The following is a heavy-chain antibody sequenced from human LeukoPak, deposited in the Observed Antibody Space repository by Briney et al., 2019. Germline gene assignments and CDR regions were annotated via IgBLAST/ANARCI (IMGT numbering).Heavy chain of an antibody. V-gene: IGHV3-48*03. CDR1: GFTFSSYE. J-gene: IGHJ4*02. CDR2: ISSSGITI. D-gene: IGHD3-9*01. Sequence: GGSLRLSCAASGFTFSSYEMNWVRQAPGRGLEWVSYISSSGITIYYADSVKGRFTISRDNAKHSLYMHMNSLRAEDTDVYYCAKLYYDILTGYYEDYWGQGTLVTVSS. CDR3: AKLYYDILTGYYEDY.